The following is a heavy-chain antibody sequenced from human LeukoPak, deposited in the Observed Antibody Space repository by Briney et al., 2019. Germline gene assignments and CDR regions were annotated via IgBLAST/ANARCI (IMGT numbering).Heavy chain of an antibody. J-gene: IGHJ4*02. CDR1: GFTFSSYA. V-gene: IGHV3-23*01. Sequence: GGSLRLSCAASGFTFSSYAMSWVRQAPGKGLEWVSAISGSGGSTYYADSVKGRFTISRDNSKNTLYLQMNSLRAEDTAVYYCARDPGEQDYDSSGTLDYWGQGTLVTVSS. D-gene: IGHD3-22*01. CDR2: ISGSGGST. CDR3: ARDPGEQDYDSSGTLDY.